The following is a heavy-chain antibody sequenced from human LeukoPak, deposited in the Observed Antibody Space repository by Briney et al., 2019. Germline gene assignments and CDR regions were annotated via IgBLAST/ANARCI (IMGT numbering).Heavy chain of an antibody. CDR3: ARTVVVRAFDY. V-gene: IGHV3-30-3*01. CDR2: ISYDGSNK. D-gene: IGHD3-22*01. J-gene: IGHJ4*02. Sequence: GRSLRLSCAASGFTFSSYAMHWVRQAPGKGLEWVAVISYDGSNKYYADSVKGRFTISRDNSKNTLYLQMNSLRAEDTAVYYCARTVVVRAFDYWGQGTLVTVSS. CDR1: GFTFSSYA.